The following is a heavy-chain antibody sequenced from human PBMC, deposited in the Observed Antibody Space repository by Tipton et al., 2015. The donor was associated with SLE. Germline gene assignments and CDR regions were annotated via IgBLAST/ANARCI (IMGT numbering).Heavy chain of an antibody. CDR2: ISYDGSNK. J-gene: IGHJ4*02. CDR3: ARESRAAASDY. CDR1: GFTFSSYA. D-gene: IGHD6-13*01. Sequence: SLRLSCAASGFTFSSYAVHWVRQAPGKGLEWVAVISYDGSNKYYADSVKGRFTISRDNSKNTLYLQMNSLRAEDTAVYYCARESRAAASDYWGQGTLVTGSS. V-gene: IGHV3-30-3*01.